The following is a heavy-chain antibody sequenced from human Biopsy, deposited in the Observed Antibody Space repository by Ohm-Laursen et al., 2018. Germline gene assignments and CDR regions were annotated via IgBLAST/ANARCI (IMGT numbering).Heavy chain of an antibody. CDR3: ARVAGGYPYYYGMDV. CDR2: IYYDGIT. CDR1: GYSVTNDYY. V-gene: IGHV4-38-2*01. J-gene: IGHJ6*02. Sequence: SETLSLTCAVSGYSVTNDYYWGWIRQPPGRGLEWIGNIYYDGITYYNPSLKSRVAMLVDTSKNQFSLRLTSVTAADTAVYYCARVAGGYPYYYGMDVWGQGTTVIVSS. D-gene: IGHD5-12*01.